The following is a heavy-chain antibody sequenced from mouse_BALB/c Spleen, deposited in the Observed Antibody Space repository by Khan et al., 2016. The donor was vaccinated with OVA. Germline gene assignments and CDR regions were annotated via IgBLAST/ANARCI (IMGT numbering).Heavy chain of an antibody. J-gene: IGHJ4*01. CDR1: GFTFSDYG. Sequence: EVQLQESGGGLVQPGGSRKLSCAASGFTFSDYGMAWVRQAPGKGPEWVAFISNLAYSIYYADTVTGRFTISRENAKNTLYLEMSSLRSEDTAMYYCARSWAMDYWGKGTSVTVSS. CDR3: ARSWAMDY. V-gene: IGHV5-15*02. CDR2: ISNLAYSI.